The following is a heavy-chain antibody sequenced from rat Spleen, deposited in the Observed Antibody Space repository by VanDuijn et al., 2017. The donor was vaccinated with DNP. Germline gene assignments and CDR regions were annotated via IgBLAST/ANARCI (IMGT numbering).Heavy chain of an antibody. CDR1: GFTFSYAD. CDR3: TAARLRVYLGDYFDY. D-gene: IGHD1-9*01. Sequence: VQVVESGGGLVQPKESLKISCAASGFTFSYADMYWVRQAPGKGLEWVARIRTKPNNYATYYADSVKGRFTISRDDSKSMVYLQMDNLKTEDTAMYYCTAARLRVYLGDYFDYWGQGVMVTVSS. J-gene: IGHJ2*01. V-gene: IGHV10-5*01. CDR2: IRTKPNNYAT.